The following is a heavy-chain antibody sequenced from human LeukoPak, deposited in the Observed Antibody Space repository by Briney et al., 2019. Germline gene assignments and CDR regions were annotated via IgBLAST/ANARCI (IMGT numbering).Heavy chain of an antibody. V-gene: IGHV3-23*01. D-gene: IGHD3-22*01. Sequence: GGSLRLSCAASRFAFSTYAMSWVRQAPGKGLDWVSSITGSGGHTYYADSVKGRFTISRDNSKNSLYLQMNSLRAEDTAVYYCARDQYYYDSSGYQYWGQGTLVTVSS. CDR1: RFAFSTYA. CDR3: ARDQYYYDSSGYQY. CDR2: ITGSGGHT. J-gene: IGHJ4*02.